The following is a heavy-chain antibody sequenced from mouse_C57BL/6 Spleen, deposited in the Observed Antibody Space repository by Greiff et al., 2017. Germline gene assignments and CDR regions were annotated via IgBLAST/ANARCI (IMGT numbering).Heavy chain of an antibody. D-gene: IGHD2-4*01. CDR3: ARRYYDSYFDY. V-gene: IGHV1-20*01. CDR2: INPYNGDT. J-gene: IGHJ2*01. CDR1: GYSFTGYF. Sequence: VQLKQSGPELVKPGDSVKISCKASGYSFTGYFMNWVMQSHGKSLEWIGRINPYNGDTFYNQKFKGKATLTVDKSSSTAHMELRSLTSEDSAVYYCARRYYDSYFDYWGQGTTLTVSS.